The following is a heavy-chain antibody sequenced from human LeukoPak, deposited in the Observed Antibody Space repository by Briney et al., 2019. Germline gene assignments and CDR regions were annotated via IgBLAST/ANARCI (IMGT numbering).Heavy chain of an antibody. D-gene: IGHD4-17*01. J-gene: IGHJ4*02. Sequence: ASVKVSCKASGYTXTSYGISGVRQAPGQGLEWMGWISAYNGNTNYAQKLQGRVTMTTDTSTSTAYMELRSLRSDDTAVYYCARDQYGDYGSGYWGQGTLVTVSS. CDR2: ISAYNGNT. CDR1: GYTXTSYG. CDR3: ARDQYGDYGSGY. V-gene: IGHV1-18*01.